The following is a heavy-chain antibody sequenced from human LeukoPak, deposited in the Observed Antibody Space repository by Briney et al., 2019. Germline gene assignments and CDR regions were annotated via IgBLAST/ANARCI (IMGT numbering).Heavy chain of an antibody. CDR3: ARSAANYYDSSGVFDY. V-gene: IGHV4-34*01. CDR1: GGSFSGYY. J-gene: IGHJ4*02. Sequence: PSETLSLTCAVYGGSFSGYYWSWIRQPPGKGLEWIGEINHSGSTNYNPSLKSRVTISVDTSKNQFSLKLSSVTAADTAVYYCARSAANYYDSSGVFDYWGQGTLVTVSS. CDR2: INHSGST. D-gene: IGHD3-22*01.